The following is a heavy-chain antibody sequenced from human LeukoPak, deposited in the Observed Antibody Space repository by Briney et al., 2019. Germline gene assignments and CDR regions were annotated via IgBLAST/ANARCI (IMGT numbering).Heavy chain of an antibody. V-gene: IGHV3-53*01. CDR1: GFTVTGNS. D-gene: IGHD3-22*01. CDR2: TYSGGST. Sequence: GGSLRLSCAASGFTVTGNSMRWVRQAPGKGLEWGSLTYSGGSTYYADSVKGRFTISTDNSKNTLYLQMNSLRAEDTAVYYCARVLEKGYYYSSSYSNYMDVWGKGTTVTISS. J-gene: IGHJ6*03. CDR3: ARVLEKGYYYSSSYSNYMDV.